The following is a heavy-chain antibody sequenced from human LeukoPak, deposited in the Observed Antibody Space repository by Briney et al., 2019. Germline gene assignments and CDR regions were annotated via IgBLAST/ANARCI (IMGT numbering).Heavy chain of an antibody. CDR3: ARDSNLGYYYGMDV. CDR2: IYSGGST. Sequence: PGGSLRLSCAASGFTVSSNYMSWVRQAPGKGLEWVSVIYSGGSTYHADSVKGRFTISRHNSKNTLYLQMNSLRAEGTAVYYCARDSNLGYYYGMDVWGQGTTVTVSS. J-gene: IGHJ6*02. V-gene: IGHV3-53*04. CDR1: GFTVSSNY.